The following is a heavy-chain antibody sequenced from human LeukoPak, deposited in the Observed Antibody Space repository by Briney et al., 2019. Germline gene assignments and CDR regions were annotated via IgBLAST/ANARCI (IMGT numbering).Heavy chain of an antibody. CDR1: GGSVSSGSYY. V-gene: IGHV4-61*01. J-gene: IGHJ5*02. D-gene: IGHD1-7*01. Sequence: SETLSLTCTVSGGSVSSGSYYWSWIRQPPGKGLEWIGYIYYSGSTNYNPSLESRVTISVDTSKNQFSLKLSSVTAADTAVYYCARMYNWNYVWFDPWGQGTLVTVSS. CDR2: IYYSGST. CDR3: ARMYNWNYVWFDP.